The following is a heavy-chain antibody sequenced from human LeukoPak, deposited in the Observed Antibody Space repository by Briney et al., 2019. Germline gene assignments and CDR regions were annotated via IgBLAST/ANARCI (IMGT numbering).Heavy chain of an antibody. CDR3: AGRQTFYDLSFDY. Sequence: GGSLRLSCAASGFSVSSDYMSWVRQAPGKGLEWVSVIYSGGNTYYADSVKGRFTISRDHSKNTLYLQMNSLRAEDTAVYYCAGRQTFYDLSFDYWGQGTLVTVSS. CDR1: GFSVSSDY. CDR2: IYSGGNT. D-gene: IGHD3-3*01. V-gene: IGHV3-53*01. J-gene: IGHJ4*02.